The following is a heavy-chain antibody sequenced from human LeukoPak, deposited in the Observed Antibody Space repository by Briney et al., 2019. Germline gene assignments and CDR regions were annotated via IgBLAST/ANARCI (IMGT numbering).Heavy chain of an antibody. CDR1: GFTFSSSS. CDR2: ISSSSSYI. V-gene: IGHV3-21*01. D-gene: IGHD2-2*01. Sequence: SGGSLRLSCAASGFTFSSSSMNWVRQAPGKGLEWVSSISSSSSYIYYADSVKGRFTISRDNAKNSLYLQMNSLRAEDTAVYYCASLLVVPAALDYYYGMDVWGKGTTVTVSS. CDR3: ASLLVVPAALDYYYGMDV. J-gene: IGHJ6*04.